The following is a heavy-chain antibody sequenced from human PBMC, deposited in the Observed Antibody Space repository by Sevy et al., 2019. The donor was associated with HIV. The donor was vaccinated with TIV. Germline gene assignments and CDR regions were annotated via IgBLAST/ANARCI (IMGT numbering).Heavy chain of an antibody. V-gene: IGHV3-30*04. CDR3: ANAYSGSYSHSYLYALDV. CDR2: ISHDGINE. D-gene: IGHD1-26*01. J-gene: IGHJ6*02. CDR1: GFSFRTYS. Sequence: GGSLRLSCAASGFSFRTYSIHWVRQSPGKGLDWVALISHDGINEYYADSVKGRFTISRDNSKNTVYLEMNSLRNEDTAIYFCANAYSGSYSHSYLYALDVWGQGTTVTVSS.